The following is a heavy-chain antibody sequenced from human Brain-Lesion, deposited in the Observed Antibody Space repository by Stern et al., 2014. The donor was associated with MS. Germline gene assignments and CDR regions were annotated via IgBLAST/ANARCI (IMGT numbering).Heavy chain of an antibody. CDR3: AREGGDDDDYYGLDV. V-gene: IGHV3-53*04. CDR1: GLTVANEY. D-gene: IGHD5-12*01. J-gene: IGHJ6*02. CDR2: IYASGTT. Sequence: VQLVQSGGGLVQPGGSLRLSCAASGLTVANEYMSWVRQAPGKGPERVSLIYASGTTAYADSVKGRFIISRHNSENTLSLQMNSLRPEDTAVYYCAREGGDDDDYYGLDVWGPGTTVTVSS.